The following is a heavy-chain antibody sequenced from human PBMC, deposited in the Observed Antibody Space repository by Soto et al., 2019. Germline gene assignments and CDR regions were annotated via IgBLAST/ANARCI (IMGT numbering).Heavy chain of an antibody. V-gene: IGHV1-69*13. J-gene: IGHJ6*02. Sequence: SVKVSCKASGGAFSSYAISWVRQAPGQGLEWMGGIIPIFGTANYAQKFQGRVTITADESTSTAYMELSSLRSEDTAVYYCARHTDYDFWSGYYLTTYYYYGMDVWGQGTTDTVSS. CDR2: IIPIFGTA. D-gene: IGHD3-3*01. CDR1: GGAFSSYA. CDR3: ARHTDYDFWSGYYLTTYYYYGMDV.